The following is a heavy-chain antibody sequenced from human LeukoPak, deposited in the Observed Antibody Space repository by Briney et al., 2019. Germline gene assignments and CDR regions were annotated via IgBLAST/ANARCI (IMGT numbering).Heavy chain of an antibody. J-gene: IGHJ6*02. CDR3: ARHSSGWYVSYYYYGMDV. CDR1: GGSISSYY. Sequence: SETLSLTCIVSGGSISSYYWNWIRQPPGKGLEWIGFIYYSGSTNYNPSLKSRVTISVDTSKNQFSLKLSSVTAADTAVYYCARHSSGWYVSYYYYGMDVWGQGTTVTVSS. D-gene: IGHD6-19*01. CDR2: IYYSGST. V-gene: IGHV4-59*08.